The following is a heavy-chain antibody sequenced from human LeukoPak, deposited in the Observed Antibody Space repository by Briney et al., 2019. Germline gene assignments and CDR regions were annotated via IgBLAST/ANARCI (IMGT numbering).Heavy chain of an antibody. V-gene: IGHV5-10-1*01. J-gene: IGHJ5*02. CDR3: ARHGVQLERRCWFDP. Sequence: PGESLRISCKGSGYSFTSYWISWVRQMPGKGLEWMGRIDPSDSYTNYSPSFQGHVTISADKSISTAYLQWSSLKASDTAMYYCARHGVQLERRCWFDPWGQGALVTVSS. CDR1: GYSFTSYW. D-gene: IGHD1-1*01. CDR2: IDPSDSYT.